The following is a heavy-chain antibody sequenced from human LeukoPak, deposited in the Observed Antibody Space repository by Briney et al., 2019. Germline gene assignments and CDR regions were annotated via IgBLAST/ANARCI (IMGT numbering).Heavy chain of an antibody. CDR3: AREGGSFDY. CDR2: IYHSGST. D-gene: IGHD5-12*01. J-gene: IGHJ4*02. CDR1: GGSINIYY. Sequence: SETLSLTCTVSGGSINIYYWSWVRQPPGKGLEWIGEIYHSGSTNYNPSLKSRVTISVDKSKNQFSLKLSSVTAADTAVYYCAREGGSFDYWGQGTLVTVSS. V-gene: IGHV4-4*02.